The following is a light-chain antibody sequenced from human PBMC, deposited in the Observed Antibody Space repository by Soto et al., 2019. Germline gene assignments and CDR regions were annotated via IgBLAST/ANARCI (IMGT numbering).Light chain of an antibody. Sequence: ILMTQSPATVSVSPGETATLSSRARQNINYNVAWYQQRPGQAPRLLIYRAPTRAPGVPARFSGSGSGTEFTLTISSLQPEDFTVYSCLQYHNLWAFGQGTKVEI. V-gene: IGKV3-15*01. CDR1: QNINYN. CDR3: LQYHNLWA. CDR2: RAP. J-gene: IGKJ1*01.